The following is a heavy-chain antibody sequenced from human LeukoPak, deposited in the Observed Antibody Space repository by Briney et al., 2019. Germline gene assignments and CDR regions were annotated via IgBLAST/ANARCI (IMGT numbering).Heavy chain of an antibody. Sequence: PGGSLRLSCAASGFNFHDYGMSWVRQAPGKGLEWVSGVNWNGYSTGYVESVKGRFTVARHNAQHSLYLQWNSVRTEDPALPCIVTVAGRPASHIDVWGKGTTVTVSS. CDR2: VNWNGYST. D-gene: IGHD1-26*01. V-gene: IGHV3-20*04. CDR3: VTVAGRPASHIDV. J-gene: IGHJ6*03. CDR1: GFNFHDYG.